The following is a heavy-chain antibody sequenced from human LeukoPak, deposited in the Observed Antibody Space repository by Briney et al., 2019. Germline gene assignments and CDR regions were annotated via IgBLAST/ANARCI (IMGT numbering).Heavy chain of an antibody. Sequence: ASVKVSCKASGYSFSNYAISWLRQAPVQGLEWMGWINTNTGNPTYARGSTGRFVFSLDTSVSTAYLQISSLEAEDTAVYYCARDRLGNYYRHFDLWGRGTLVTVSS. CDR3: ARDRLGNYYRHFDL. V-gene: IGHV7-4-1*02. J-gene: IGHJ2*01. CDR2: INTNTGNP. D-gene: IGHD3-10*01. CDR1: GYSFSNYA.